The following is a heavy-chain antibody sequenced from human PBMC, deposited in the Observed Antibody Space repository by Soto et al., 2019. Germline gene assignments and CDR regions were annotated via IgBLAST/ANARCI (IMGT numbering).Heavy chain of an antibody. D-gene: IGHD3-3*01. V-gene: IGHV1-18*01. Sequence: ASVTVSCKASGYTFTSYGISWVRQAPGQGLEWMGWISAYNGNTNYAQKLQGRVTMTTDTSTSTAYMELRSLRSDDTAVYYCARGGITIFGVVITYFDYWGQGTLVTVSS. CDR1: GYTFTSYG. CDR2: ISAYNGNT. CDR3: ARGGITIFGVVITYFDY. J-gene: IGHJ4*02.